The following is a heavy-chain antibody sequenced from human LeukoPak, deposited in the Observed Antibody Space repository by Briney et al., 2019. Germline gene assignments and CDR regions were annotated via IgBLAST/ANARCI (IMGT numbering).Heavy chain of an antibody. CDR2: IHSSGNT. D-gene: IGHD3-22*01. CDR1: GDSISRGYY. J-gene: IGHJ5*01. Sequence: PSETLSLTCTVSGDSISRGYYWVWIRQPPGKGLEWIGYIHSSGNTYYNPSLQNRLIISRDTTEDPLSLTLTSVTAADTAVYFCASGYGSGWLDSWGRGTQVTVSS. V-gene: IGHV4-31*03. CDR3: ASGYGSGWLDS.